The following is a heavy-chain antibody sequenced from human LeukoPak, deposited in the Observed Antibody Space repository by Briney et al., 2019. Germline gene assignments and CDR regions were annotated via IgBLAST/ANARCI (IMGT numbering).Heavy chain of an antibody. J-gene: IGHJ4*02. CDR3: TRDKRYGVPAY. Sequence: GGSLRLSCAASGFTFSSYAMSWVRQAPGKGLEWVSAISGSGGSTYYADSVKGRFTISRDNSKNTLYLQMNSLRAEDTAVYYCTRDKRYGVPAYWGQGTLVTVSS. CDR1: GFTFSSYA. CDR2: ISGSGGST. D-gene: IGHD2-2*01. V-gene: IGHV3-23*01.